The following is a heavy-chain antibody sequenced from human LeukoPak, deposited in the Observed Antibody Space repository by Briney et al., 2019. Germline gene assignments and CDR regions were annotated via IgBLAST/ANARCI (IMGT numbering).Heavy chain of an antibody. D-gene: IGHD5-12*01. CDR2: ISYSGST. J-gene: IGHJ4*02. Sequence: SETLSLTCTVSGGSISNSGYYWSWIRQHPGKGLEWIGYISYSGSTYYNPSLKSRVTISADTSKNQFSLKLSSVTAADTAVYYCASEPLGGSHYFDYWGQGTLVTVSS. V-gene: IGHV4-31*03. CDR3: ASEPLGGSHYFDY. CDR1: GGSISNSGYY.